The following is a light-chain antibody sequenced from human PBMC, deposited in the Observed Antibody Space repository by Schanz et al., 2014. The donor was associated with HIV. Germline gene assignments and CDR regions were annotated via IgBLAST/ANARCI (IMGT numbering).Light chain of an antibody. Sequence: QSALTQPASVSGSPGQSITISCTGTSSDVGADNSVSWYQQHPGRAPRLLVYDVTYRPSGVSNRFSGSKSGNTASLTISGLQPEDEADYYCCSYAGSTSVVFGGGTKLTVL. CDR1: SSDVGADNS. J-gene: IGLJ2*01. CDR2: DVT. CDR3: CSYAGSTSVV. V-gene: IGLV2-14*03.